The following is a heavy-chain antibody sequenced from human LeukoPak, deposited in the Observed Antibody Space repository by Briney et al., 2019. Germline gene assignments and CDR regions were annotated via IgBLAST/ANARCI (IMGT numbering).Heavy chain of an antibody. J-gene: IGHJ6*02. V-gene: IGHV3-33*01. CDR1: GFTFSSYG. Sequence: PGRSLRLSCAASGFTFSSYGMHWVRQAPGKGLEWVAVIWYDGSNKYYAASVKGRFTISRDNSKNTLYLQMSSLRAEDTAVYFCARSAARLRYYYAMDVWGQGTTVTVCS. D-gene: IGHD6-6*01. CDR3: ARSAARLRYYYAMDV. CDR2: IWYDGSNK.